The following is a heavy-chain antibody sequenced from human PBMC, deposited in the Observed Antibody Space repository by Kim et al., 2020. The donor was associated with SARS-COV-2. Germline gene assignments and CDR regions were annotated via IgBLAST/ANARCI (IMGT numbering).Heavy chain of an antibody. Sequence: SETLSLTCAVSGVSISSNYWWSWVRQPPGKGLEWIGEIYDSGTANYNPSLKSRVTISVDNSKNQFSLKLTSVTAADTAVYYSARCFVDNNSFWFDPWGQGTQVIVSS. V-gene: IGHV4-4*02. D-gene: IGHD1-1*01. J-gene: IGHJ5*02. CDR3: ARCFVDNNSFWFDP. CDR1: GVSISSNYW. CDR2: IYDSGTA.